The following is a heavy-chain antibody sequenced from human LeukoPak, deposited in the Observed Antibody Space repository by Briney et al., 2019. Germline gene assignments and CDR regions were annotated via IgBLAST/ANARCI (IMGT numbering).Heavy chain of an antibody. CDR1: GFTFSSYA. CDR2: ISGSGGST. J-gene: IGHJ6*02. D-gene: IGHD4-17*01. Sequence: PGGSLRLSCAASGFTFSSYAMSWVRQAPGKGLEWVSAISGSGGSTYYADSVKGRFTISRDNSKNTLYLQMNSLRAEDTAVYYCAKDPKRQTYARSYYYYGMDVWGQGTTVTVSS. CDR3: AKDPKRQTYARSYYYYGMDV. V-gene: IGHV3-23*01.